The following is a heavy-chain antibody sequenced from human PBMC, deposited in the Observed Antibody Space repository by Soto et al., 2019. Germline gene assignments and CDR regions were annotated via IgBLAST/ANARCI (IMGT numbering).Heavy chain of an antibody. CDR1: GYTFTSYG. D-gene: IGHD5-18*01. Sequence: GASVKVSCKAPGYTFTSYGISWVRQAPGQGLEWMEWISAYNGNTNYAQKLQGRVTMTTDTSTSTAYMELRSLRSDDTAVYYCARDEIQLWLRPHYYYGMDVWGQGTTVTVSS. CDR2: ISAYNGNT. CDR3: ARDEIQLWLRPHYYYGMDV. J-gene: IGHJ6*02. V-gene: IGHV1-18*01.